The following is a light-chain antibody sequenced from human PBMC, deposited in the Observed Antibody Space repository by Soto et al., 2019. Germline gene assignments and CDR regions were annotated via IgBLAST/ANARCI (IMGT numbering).Light chain of an antibody. CDR3: QQTFTTPHT. CDR2: AAS. Sequence: DIQMTQSPSSLSASVGDSVTITCRASQSISSSLNWYQQKPGKAPRLLIYAASTLQSGVPSGFSGSGSGTEFALTISSLQPENFATYYRQQTFTTPHTFGQGTKLEIK. CDR1: QSISSS. V-gene: IGKV1-39*01. J-gene: IGKJ2*01.